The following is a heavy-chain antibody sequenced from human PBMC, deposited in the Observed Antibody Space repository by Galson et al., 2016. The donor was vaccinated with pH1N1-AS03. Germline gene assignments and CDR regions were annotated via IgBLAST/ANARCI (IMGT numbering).Heavy chain of an antibody. CDR3: ARDPLRGDYGGTLFDY. Sequence: LSLTCTVSGDSISNNYYWGWIRQPPGKGLEWIGNIYHTGNTYYNPSLRNRVTISVDKSKNQFSLKLSSVTAADTAVYYCARDPLRGDYGGTLFDYWGQGTLVTVSS. CDR1: GDSISNNYY. D-gene: IGHD4-17*01. J-gene: IGHJ4*02. CDR2: IYHTGNT. V-gene: IGHV4-38-2*02.